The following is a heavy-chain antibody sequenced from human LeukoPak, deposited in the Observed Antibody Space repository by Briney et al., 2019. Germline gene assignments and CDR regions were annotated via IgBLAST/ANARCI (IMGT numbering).Heavy chain of an antibody. CDR2: ISWNSGRI. CDR1: GFTFDDYA. D-gene: IGHD7-27*01. V-gene: IGHV3-9*01. J-gene: IGHJ5*02. Sequence: GGSLRLSCAASGFTFDDYAMHWVRQPPGKGLEWVSGISWNSGRIDYTDSVKGRFTISRDNAKSSLYLQMNSLKTEDTAVYYCTTGGDDNWFDPWGQGTLVTVSS. CDR3: TTGGDDNWFDP.